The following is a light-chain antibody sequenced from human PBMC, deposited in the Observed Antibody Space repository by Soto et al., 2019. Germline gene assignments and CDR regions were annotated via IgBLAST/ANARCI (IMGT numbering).Light chain of an antibody. CDR1: QSVSSNY. Sequence: EIVLTQSPGTLSLSPGERATLSCRARQSVSSNYLAWYQQKPGQAPRLLIYGASSRATGIPDRFSGSGSGTDFTLTIRRLEPEDFAVYYCQQYGSSYPWTFGQGTRLEIK. V-gene: IGKV3-20*01. J-gene: IGKJ5*01. CDR3: QQYGSSYPWT. CDR2: GAS.